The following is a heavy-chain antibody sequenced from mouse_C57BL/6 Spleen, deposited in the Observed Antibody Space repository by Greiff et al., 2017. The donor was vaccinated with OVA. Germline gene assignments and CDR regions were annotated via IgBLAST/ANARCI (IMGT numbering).Heavy chain of an antibody. D-gene: IGHD3-1*01. J-gene: IGHJ2*01. V-gene: IGHV14-2*01. CDR3: ASGLPFDY. CDR2: IDPEDGEN. Sequence: EVQLQQSGAELVKPGASVKLSCTASGFNIQDYYMHWVKQRTEQGLEWIGRIDPEDGENKYATKFQGKATITEATSSNTSYLHRSSLTSEDTAGYYCASGLPFDYWGQGTTLTVSS. CDR1: GFNIQDYY.